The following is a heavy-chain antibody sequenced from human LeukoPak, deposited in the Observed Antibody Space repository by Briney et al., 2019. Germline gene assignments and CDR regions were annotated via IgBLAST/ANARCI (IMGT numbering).Heavy chain of an antibody. CDR3: ARRWSGGYGIFDY. CDR2: IYHSGST. V-gene: IGHV4-4*02. CDR1: GGSTSSSNW. D-gene: IGHD5-12*01. Sequence: SGTLSLTCAVSGGSTSSSNWWSWVRQPPGKGLEWIGEIYHSGSTNYNPSLKSRVTISVDKSKNQFSLKLSSVTAADTAVYYCARRWSGGYGIFDYWGQGTLVTVSS. J-gene: IGHJ4*02.